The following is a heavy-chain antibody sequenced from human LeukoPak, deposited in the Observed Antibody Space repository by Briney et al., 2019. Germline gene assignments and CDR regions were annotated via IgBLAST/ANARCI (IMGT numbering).Heavy chain of an antibody. J-gene: IGHJ5*02. Sequence: PSETLSLTCAVYGGSFSGYYWSWIRQPPGKGLEWIGEINHSGSTNYNPSLKSRVTISVDPSKNQSSLQLSSVTAADTAVYYCARLPRYCSSTSCYGPWGQGTLVTVSS. V-gene: IGHV4-34*01. CDR2: INHSGST. CDR1: GGSFSGYY. CDR3: ARLPRYCSSTSCYGP. D-gene: IGHD2-2*01.